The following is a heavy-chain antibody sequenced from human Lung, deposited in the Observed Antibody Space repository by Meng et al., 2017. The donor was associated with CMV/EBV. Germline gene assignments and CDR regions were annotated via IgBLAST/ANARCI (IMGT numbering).Heavy chain of an antibody. J-gene: IGHJ1*01. Sequence: GESLKISCEASGFMFRTSWMRWVRQAPGRGLEWVANIKHDGSEEYYVDSLTCRFTISRDNAKNSLYLQLNSLRAEDTALYYCARGPGFGAFAFWGQGNGVXVSS. CDR1: GFMFRTSW. CDR2: IKHDGSEE. V-gene: IGHV3-7*01. D-gene: IGHD3-10*01. CDR3: ARGPGFGAFAF.